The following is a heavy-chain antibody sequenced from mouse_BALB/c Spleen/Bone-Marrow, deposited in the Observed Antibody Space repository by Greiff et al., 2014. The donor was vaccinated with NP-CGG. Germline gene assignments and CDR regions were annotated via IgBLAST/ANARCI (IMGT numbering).Heavy chain of an antibody. CDR1: GYSFTGYA. Sequence: EVKLQESGPELVKPGASVKISCKASGYSFTGYAMNWVMQRHGKSLEWIGCIYPYNDDTFYNQKFKGKATLTVDKSSSTAYMELRSLTSEDSAVYYCARSGDCDEFAYWGQGTPVTVSA. J-gene: IGHJ3*01. CDR2: IYPYNDDT. V-gene: IGHV1-20*01. CDR3: ARSGDCDEFAY. D-gene: IGHD3-2*02.